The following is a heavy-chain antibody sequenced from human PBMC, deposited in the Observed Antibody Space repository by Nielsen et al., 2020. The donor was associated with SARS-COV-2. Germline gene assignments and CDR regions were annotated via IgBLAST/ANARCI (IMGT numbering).Heavy chain of an antibody. V-gene: IGHV3-11*04. J-gene: IGHJ6*03. D-gene: IGHD2-15*01. Sequence: GESLKISCAASGFTFSDYYMSWIRQAPGKGLEWVSYISSSGNMIYYADSVKGRFTISRDNAKNTLYLQMNSLRAEDTAVYYCARAVAVPYYYYYYMDVWGKGTTVTVSS. CDR1: GFTFSDYY. CDR2: ISSSGNMI. CDR3: ARAVAVPYYYYYYMDV.